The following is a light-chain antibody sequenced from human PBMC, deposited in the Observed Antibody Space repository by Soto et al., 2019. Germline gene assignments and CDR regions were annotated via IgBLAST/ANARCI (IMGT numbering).Light chain of an antibody. J-gene: IGKJ5*01. Sequence: DIQMTQSPSSLSASVGDRVTITCRASRTIVGYLNWYQQKPGKAPELLIYDASTLQSGVSSRFSGSGSSTDFTLTISSLQPEDLAVYYCQQYNNWPPITFGQGTRLEIK. CDR1: RTIVGY. CDR3: QQYNNWPPIT. CDR2: DAS. V-gene: IGKV1-39*01.